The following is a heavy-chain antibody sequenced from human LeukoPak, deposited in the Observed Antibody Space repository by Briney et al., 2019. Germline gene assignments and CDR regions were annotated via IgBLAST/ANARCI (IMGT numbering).Heavy chain of an antibody. V-gene: IGHV1-8*01. CDR1: GYTFTSYD. Sequence: GASVKVSRTASGYTFTSYDINWVRQATGQGLEWMGWMNPNSGNTGYAQKFQGRVTMTRDTSISTDHMELSSLRYEDTAVYCCARTPRGADIVNWGQGTLVTVSS. CDR3: ARTPRGADIVN. D-gene: IGHD2-15*01. J-gene: IGHJ4*02. CDR2: MNPNSGNT.